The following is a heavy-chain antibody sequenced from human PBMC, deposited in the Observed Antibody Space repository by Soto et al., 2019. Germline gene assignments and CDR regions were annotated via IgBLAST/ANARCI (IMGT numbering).Heavy chain of an antibody. Sequence: EVQLLESGGGLVQPGGSLRLSCAASGFTFSSYAMSWVRQAPGKGLEWGSAFSGSGGSTYYADSVKGRFTISRDNSRNSLYLQMNNLSAEDTAVYYCAKGFFHYYYYGMDVWGHGTTVTVSS. D-gene: IGHD3-3*01. CDR2: FSGSGGST. CDR1: GFTFSSYA. J-gene: IGHJ6*02. V-gene: IGHV3-23*01. CDR3: AKGFFHYYYYGMDV.